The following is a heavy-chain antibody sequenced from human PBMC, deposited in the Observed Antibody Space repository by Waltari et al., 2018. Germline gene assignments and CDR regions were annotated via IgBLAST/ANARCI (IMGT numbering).Heavy chain of an antibody. D-gene: IGHD6-13*01. CDR2: INHSGST. Sequence: QVQLQQWGAGLLKPSETLSLTCAVYGGSFSGYYWSWIRQPPGKGLEWIGEINHSGSTNYNPSLKSRVTITVDTSKNQFSLKLSSVTAADTAVYYCARGSGIAAAGGDFDYWGQGTLVTGSS. CDR1: GGSFSGYY. J-gene: IGHJ4*02. CDR3: ARGSGIAAAGGDFDY. V-gene: IGHV4-34*01.